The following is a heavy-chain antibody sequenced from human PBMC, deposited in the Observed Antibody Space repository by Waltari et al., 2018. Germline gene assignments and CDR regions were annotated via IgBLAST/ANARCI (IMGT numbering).Heavy chain of an antibody. CDR2: IIPIFGTA. CDR3: ARAEEGYCSSTSCHEAFDI. V-gene: IGHV1-69*01. D-gene: IGHD2-2*01. J-gene: IGHJ3*02. CDR1: GGTFSSYA. Sequence: QVQLVQSGAEVKKPGSSVKVSCKASGGTFSSYAISWVRQAPGHGLEWMGGIIPIFGTANYAQKFQGRVTITADESTSTAYMELSSLRSEDTAVYYCARAEEGYCSSTSCHEAFDIWGQGTMVTVSS.